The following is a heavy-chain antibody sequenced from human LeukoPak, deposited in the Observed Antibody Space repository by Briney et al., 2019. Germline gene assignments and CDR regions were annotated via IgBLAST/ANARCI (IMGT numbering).Heavy chain of an antibody. V-gene: IGHV3-33*01. D-gene: IGHD4-17*01. J-gene: IGHJ4*02. CDR2: IWYDGSKK. Sequence: PGGSLRLSCAASGFTFSTHVMHWVRQAPGKGLEWAAVIWYDGSKKDYADSVKGRFTISRDNSKNTLYLQMNSLRAEDTAVYYCAREMNYGDYFDYWGQGTLVTVSS. CDR3: AREMNYGDYFDY. CDR1: GFTFSTHV.